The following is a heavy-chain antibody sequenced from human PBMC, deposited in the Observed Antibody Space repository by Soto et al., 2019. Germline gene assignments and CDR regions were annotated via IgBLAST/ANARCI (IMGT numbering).Heavy chain of an antibody. CDR2: INPNSGGT. V-gene: IGHV1-2*04. CDR3: ARAQPSRFLEWLFSGMDV. CDR1: GYTFTGYY. Sequence: ASVKVSCKASGYTFTGYYMHWVRQAPGQGLEWMGWINPNSGGTNYAQKFQGWVTMTRDTSISTAYMELSRLRSDDTAVYYCARAQPSRFLEWLFSGMDVWGQGTTVTVS. D-gene: IGHD3-3*01. J-gene: IGHJ6*02.